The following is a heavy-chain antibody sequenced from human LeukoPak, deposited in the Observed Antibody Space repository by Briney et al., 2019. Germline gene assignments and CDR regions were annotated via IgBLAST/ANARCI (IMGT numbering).Heavy chain of an antibody. CDR3: AKARGASAWDYVDI. CDR2: ISSSGSTR. J-gene: IGHJ4*02. D-gene: IGHD6-19*01. CDR1: GFTFSSYE. V-gene: IGHV3-48*03. Sequence: PGGSLRLSCAASGFTFSSYEMNWVRQAPGKGLEWVSYISSSGSTRYYADSVKGRFTISRDNAKNSLYLQMNSLRAEDRAVYYCAKARGASAWDYVDIWGQGTLVTVSS.